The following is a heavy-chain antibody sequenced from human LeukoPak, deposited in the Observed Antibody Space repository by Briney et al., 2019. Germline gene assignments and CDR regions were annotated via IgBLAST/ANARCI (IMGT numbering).Heavy chain of an antibody. J-gene: IGHJ4*02. CDR1: GFTFSSYG. V-gene: IGHV3-48*03. CDR2: TTSGGSTI. CDR3: AKDRHSSGWAGFDY. D-gene: IGHD6-19*01. Sequence: PGGSLRLSGAASGFTFSSYGRNWVRQAPGKGLERVPYTTSGGSTIYYADSVKGRFTISRDNAKNSLYLQMTSLRAEDTAVYYCAKDRHSSGWAGFDYWGQGTLVTVSS.